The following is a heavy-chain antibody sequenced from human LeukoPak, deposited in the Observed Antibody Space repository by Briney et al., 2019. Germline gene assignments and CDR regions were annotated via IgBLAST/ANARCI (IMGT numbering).Heavy chain of an antibody. CDR1: AFTFSRHW. V-gene: IGHV3-7*03. J-gene: IGHJ4*02. CDR2: INQDGSEK. CDR3: AKSTHSSSWYSVFDY. Sequence: GGSLRLSCAASAFTFSRHWMTWVRQSPGKGLEWVANINQDGSEKYYVDSVKGRFTISRDNSKNTLYLQMNSLRAEDTAVYYCAKSTHSSSWYSVFDYWGQGTLVIVSS. D-gene: IGHD6-13*01.